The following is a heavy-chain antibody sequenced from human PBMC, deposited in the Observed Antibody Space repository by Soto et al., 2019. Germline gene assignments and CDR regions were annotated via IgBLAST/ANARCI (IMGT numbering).Heavy chain of an antibody. V-gene: IGHV1-69*01. CDR3: ARGELSSGAYGYYYYYGMDV. Sequence: QVQLVQSGAEVKKPGSSVKVSCKASGGTFSSYAISWVRQAPGQGLEWMGGIIPIFGTANYAQKFQGRVTITADESTSIAYMELSSLRSEDTAVYYCARGELSSGAYGYYYYYGMDVWGQGTTVTVSS. CDR1: GGTFSSYA. J-gene: IGHJ6*02. D-gene: IGHD3-16*02. CDR2: IIPIFGTA.